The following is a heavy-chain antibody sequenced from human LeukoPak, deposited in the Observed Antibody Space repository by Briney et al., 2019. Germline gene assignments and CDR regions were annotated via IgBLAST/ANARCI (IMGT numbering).Heavy chain of an antibody. CDR1: GFIVSSSY. D-gene: IGHD2-2*01. CDR2: IYTGSST. Sequence: GGSLRLSCAASGFIVSSSYMSWVRQAPGKGLEWVSVIYTGSSTYYADSVKGRFTISRDNSKNTPYLQMNSLRAEDTAIYYCAKDLGSSTSWYQALYYYMDVWGKGTTVTVSS. V-gene: IGHV3-53*01. J-gene: IGHJ6*03. CDR3: AKDLGSSTSWYQALYYYMDV.